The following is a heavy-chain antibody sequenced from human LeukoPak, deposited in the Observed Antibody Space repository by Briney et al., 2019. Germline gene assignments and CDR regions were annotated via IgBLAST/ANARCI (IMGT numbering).Heavy chain of an antibody. J-gene: IGHJ5*02. CDR2: INHSGST. CDR3: ARGRIAARWFDP. Sequence: SETLSLTCAVYGGSFSGYYWSWIRQPPGKGLEWIGEINHSGSTSYNPSLKSRVTISVDTSKNQFSLKLSSVTAADTAVYYCARGRIAARWFDPWGQGTLVTVSS. V-gene: IGHV4-34*01. CDR1: GGSFSGYY. D-gene: IGHD6-6*01.